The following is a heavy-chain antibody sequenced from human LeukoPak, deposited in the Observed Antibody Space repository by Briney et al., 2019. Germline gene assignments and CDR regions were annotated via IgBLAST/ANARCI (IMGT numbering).Heavy chain of an antibody. CDR1: GFTFSTYW. CDR3: ARSYGMDV. CDR2: INSDGSST. J-gene: IGHJ6*02. Sequence: QPGGSLRLSCAASGFTFSTYWMHWVRQAPGKGPVWVSRINSDGSSTIYADSVKGRFTISRDNAKSTLYLQMNSLRAEDTAVYYCARSYGMDVWGQGTTVPVSS. V-gene: IGHV3-74*01.